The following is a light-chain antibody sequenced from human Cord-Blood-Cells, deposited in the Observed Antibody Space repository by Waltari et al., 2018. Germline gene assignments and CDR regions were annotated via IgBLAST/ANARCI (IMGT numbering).Light chain of an antibody. CDR3: QKYNSAPLT. J-gene: IGKJ4*01. CDR2: AAS. V-gene: IGKV1-27*01. Sequence: MQMPPPPSSLSASVGARVTITCRASQGIRNYLAWYQQKPGKVPKLLIYAASTLQSGVPSRFSGSGSGTDFTLTISSLQPEDVATYYCQKYNSAPLTFGGGTKVEIK. CDR1: QGIRNY.